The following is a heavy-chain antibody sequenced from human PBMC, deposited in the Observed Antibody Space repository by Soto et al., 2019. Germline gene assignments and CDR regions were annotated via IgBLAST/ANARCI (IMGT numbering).Heavy chain of an antibody. CDR2: INAGNGNT. CDR3: ARGPGGPDGPGDY. CDR1: GYTFTSYA. Sequence: QVQLVQSGAEVKKPGASVKVSCKASGYTFTSYAMPWVRQAPGQRLEWMGWINAGNGNTKYSQKFQGRVTITRDTPASTAYMELSSLRSEDTAVYYGARGPGGPDGPGDYWGQGTLVTVSS. V-gene: IGHV1-3*01. J-gene: IGHJ4*02. D-gene: IGHD2-15*01.